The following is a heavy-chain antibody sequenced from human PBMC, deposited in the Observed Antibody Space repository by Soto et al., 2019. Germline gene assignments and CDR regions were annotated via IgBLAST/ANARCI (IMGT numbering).Heavy chain of an antibody. CDR1: GGSFSGYY. V-gene: IGHV4-34*01. Sequence: SETLSLTCAVYGGSFSGYYWSWIRQPPGKGLEWIGEINHSGSTNYNPSLKSRVTISVDTSKNQFSLKLSSVTAADTAVYYCARRREVLNWFDPWGQGTLVTVSS. CDR3: ARRREVLNWFDP. D-gene: IGHD2-2*01. CDR2: INHSGST. J-gene: IGHJ5*02.